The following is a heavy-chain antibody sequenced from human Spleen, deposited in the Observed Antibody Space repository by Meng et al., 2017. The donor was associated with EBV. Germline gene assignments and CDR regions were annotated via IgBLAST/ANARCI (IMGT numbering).Heavy chain of an antibody. CDR1: GYTFTDHY. CDR2: INPSGGST. CDR3: ASESRRGYTPDY. D-gene: IGHD5-18*01. Sequence: QEQLVQSGAEVKKPGASVKVSCKASGYTFTDHYIHWVRQAPGEGLEWMGVINPSGGSTNYAQKFQGRVTMTRDTSTNTVYMDLSSLRSDDTAVYFCASESRRGYTPDYWGRGTLVTVSS. V-gene: IGHV1-46*01. J-gene: IGHJ4*02.